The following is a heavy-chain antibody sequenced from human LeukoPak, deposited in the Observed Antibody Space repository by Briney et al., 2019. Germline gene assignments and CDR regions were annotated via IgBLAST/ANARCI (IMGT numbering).Heavy chain of an antibody. CDR3: ARVGYSGDSSGYNIWAQDYYYYYLDA. CDR2: IYYSGST. V-gene: IGHV4-59*01. J-gene: IGHJ6*03. D-gene: IGHD3-22*01. CDR1: GYSLRNYY. Sequence: PSEALFLTCTVPGYSLRNYYWSWIRQPPGKGVEWDGYIYYSGSTNYNPSLKGRVTISVDTSKNQFSLKLSSVTAADTAVYYCARVGYSGDSSGYNIWAQDYYYYYLDAWGKGTTVTISS.